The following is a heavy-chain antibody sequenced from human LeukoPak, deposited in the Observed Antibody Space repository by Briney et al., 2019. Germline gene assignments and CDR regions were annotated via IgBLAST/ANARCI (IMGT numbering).Heavy chain of an antibody. Sequence: PGGSLRLSCAASGFTFSSYAMSWARQAPGKGLEWVSGISGSGTSTYYADSVKGRFTISRDNSKNTLYLQMNSLRAEDTAVYYCAKVHLGGYSSSYYDLSYFDYWGQGTLVTVSS. CDR1: GFTFSSYA. J-gene: IGHJ4*02. V-gene: IGHV3-23*01. D-gene: IGHD6-13*01. CDR2: ISGSGTST. CDR3: AKVHLGGYSSSYYDLSYFDY.